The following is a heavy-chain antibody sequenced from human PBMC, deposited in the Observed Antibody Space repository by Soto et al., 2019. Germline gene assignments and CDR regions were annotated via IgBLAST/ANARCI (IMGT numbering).Heavy chain of an antibody. V-gene: IGHV4-34*01. CDR2: INHSGST. D-gene: IGHD3-10*01. Sequence: QVQLQQWGAGLLKPSETLSLTCAVYGGSFSGYYWSWIRQPPGKGLEWIGEINHSGSTNYNPSLKRRVTISVDTSKNQFSLKLSSVTAADTAVYYCARSPYGSGLDIWGQGTMVTVSS. J-gene: IGHJ3*02. CDR1: GGSFSGYY. CDR3: ARSPYGSGLDI.